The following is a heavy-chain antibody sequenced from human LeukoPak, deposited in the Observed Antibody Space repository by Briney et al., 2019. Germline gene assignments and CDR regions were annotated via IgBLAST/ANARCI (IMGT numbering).Heavy chain of an antibody. CDR1: GGSISSHY. CDR3: ARDAYSSSWYWFDP. Sequence: LETLSLTCTASGGSISSHYWSWIRQPPGKGLEWIGYIYYSGSSNYNPSLKSRVTISVDTSKNQFSLKLSSVTAADTAVYYCARDAYSSSWYWFDPWGQGTLVTVSS. J-gene: IGHJ5*02. CDR2: IYYSGSS. D-gene: IGHD6-13*01. V-gene: IGHV4-59*11.